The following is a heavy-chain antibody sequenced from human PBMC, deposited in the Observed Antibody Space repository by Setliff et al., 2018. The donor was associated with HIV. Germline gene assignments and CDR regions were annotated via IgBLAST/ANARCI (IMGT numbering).Heavy chain of an antibody. Sequence: HPGGSLRLSCAVSGFTFISYGMYWVRQAPGKGLEWVAFIRYDGSQKYYVDSVKGRFTISRDNSKNTLYLQMNSLRVEDTAVYYCAKDVCSGAYCYAYYYYGMDVWGQGTMVTVS. CDR2: IRYDGSQK. J-gene: IGHJ6*02. CDR1: GFTFISYG. D-gene: IGHD2-15*01. CDR3: AKDVCSGAYCYAYYYYGMDV. V-gene: IGHV3-30*02.